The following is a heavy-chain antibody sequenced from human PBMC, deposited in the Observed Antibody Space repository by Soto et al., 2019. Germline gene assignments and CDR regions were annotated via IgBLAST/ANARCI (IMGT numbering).Heavy chain of an antibody. J-gene: IGHJ4*02. CDR1: GDTFNFYS. Sequence: SVKVSCKASGDTFNFYSINWVRQAPGVGLEWMGRVNPIVSMSNYAQKFQGRVTMTADKSTSTAYMELSSLRPDDTAMYYCARDGVSSTEYTWNYGTYFDYWGQGALVTVSS. D-gene: IGHD1-7*01. V-gene: IGHV1-69*04. CDR2: VNPIVSMS. CDR3: ARDGVSSTEYTWNYGTYFDY.